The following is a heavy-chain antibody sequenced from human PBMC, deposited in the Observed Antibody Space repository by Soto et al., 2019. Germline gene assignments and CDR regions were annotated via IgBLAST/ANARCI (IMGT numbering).Heavy chain of an antibody. CDR2: IIPILGIA. Sequence: QVQLVQSGAEVKKPGSSVKVSCKASRGTFSSYTISWVRQAPGQGLEWMGRIIPILGIANYAQKFQGRVTTTTDKSTSTAYMELSSLRSEDTAVYYCARDPSAGDSAGYWGQGTMLTVSS. CDR3: ARDPSAGDSAGY. V-gene: IGHV1-69*08. D-gene: IGHD2-21*01. CDR1: RGTFSSYT. J-gene: IGHJ4*02.